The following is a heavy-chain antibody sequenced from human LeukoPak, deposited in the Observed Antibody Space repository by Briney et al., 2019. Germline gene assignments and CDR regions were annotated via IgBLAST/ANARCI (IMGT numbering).Heavy chain of an antibody. CDR2: IHYSGTT. J-gene: IGHJ2*01. CDR3: ARLSYSSSWTSYWYFDL. CDR1: GSSMRSYH. Sequence: SETLSLTCTVSGSSMRSYHWSRIRQSPGKGLEWMGYIHYSGTTNYNSSLKSRVTISVDTSKNQFSLKLNSVTAADTAVYYCARLSYSSSWTSYWYFDLWGRGTLVTVSS. V-gene: IGHV4-59*08. D-gene: IGHD6-13*01.